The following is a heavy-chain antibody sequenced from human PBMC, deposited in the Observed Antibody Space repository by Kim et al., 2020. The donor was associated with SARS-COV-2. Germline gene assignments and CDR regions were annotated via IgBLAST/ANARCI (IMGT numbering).Heavy chain of an antibody. Sequence: SETLSLTCTVSGGSISSSSYYWGWIRQPPGKGLEWIGSIYYSGSTYYNPSLKSRVTISVDTSKNQFSLKLSSETAADTAVYYCARMFGDYDSYFDYWGQGTLVTVSS. CDR2: IYYSGST. J-gene: IGHJ4*02. CDR3: ARMFGDYDSYFDY. V-gene: IGHV4-39*01. D-gene: IGHD4-17*01. CDR1: GGSISSSSYY.